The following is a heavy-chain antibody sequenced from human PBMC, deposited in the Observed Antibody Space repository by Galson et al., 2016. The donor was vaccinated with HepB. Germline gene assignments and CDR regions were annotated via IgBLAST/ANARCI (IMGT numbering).Heavy chain of an antibody. CDR3: ARGDSTGWYRFDS. D-gene: IGHD6-19*01. J-gene: IGHJ4*02. CDR1: GGSISTYY. V-gene: IGHV4-59*01. CDR2: IYYSGST. Sequence: ETLSLTCIVSGGSISTYYWHWLRQPPGKGLEWSGYIYYSGSTNSNPSLKSRVTISVDTSKNQSSLKLSSVTAADTAVYFCARGDSTGWYRFDSWGQGTLVTVSS.